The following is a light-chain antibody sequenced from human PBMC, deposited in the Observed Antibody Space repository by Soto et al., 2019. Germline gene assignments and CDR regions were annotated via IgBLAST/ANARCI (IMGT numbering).Light chain of an antibody. V-gene: IGLV2-14*01. Sequence: QSLLTQPASVSGSPGQSITISCTGTRNVVGGYNYVSWYQQHPGKAPKLMIYDVSNRPSGVSDRFSVSKSGNTASLTISNLQAEDEADYYCSSYTSSGTYVFGTGTKVTVL. J-gene: IGLJ1*01. CDR2: DVS. CDR1: RNVVGGYNY. CDR3: SSYTSSGTYV.